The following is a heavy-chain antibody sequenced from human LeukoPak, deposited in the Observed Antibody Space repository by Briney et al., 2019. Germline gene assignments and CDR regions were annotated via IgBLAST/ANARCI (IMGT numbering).Heavy chain of an antibody. J-gene: IGHJ4*02. CDR1: GFTFSSYS. CDR2: IRSSSSPI. Sequence: RGSLRLSCAVSGFTFSSYSMNWVRQAPGKGLEWVAYIRSSSSPIYYADSVKGRFTISRDNAENSLYLQMNSLRDEDTAVYYCTRDPHPLDFWGQGTLVTVSS. V-gene: IGHV3-48*02. CDR3: TRDPHPLDF.